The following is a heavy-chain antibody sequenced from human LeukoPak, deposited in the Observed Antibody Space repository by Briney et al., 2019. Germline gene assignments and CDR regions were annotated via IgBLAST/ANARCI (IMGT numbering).Heavy chain of an antibody. CDR1: GGSISRYY. D-gene: IGHD3-9*01. Sequence: SETLSLTCTVSGGSISRYYWSWIRQPPGKGLEWIGDIFYSGGTSYKPSLQSPVTISGDTAKNQVSLKLCSVTAADTAVYYCARHGYDISTGHNWFDPWGQGTLVTVSS. V-gene: IGHV4-59*08. J-gene: IGHJ5*02. CDR2: IFYSGGT. CDR3: ARHGYDISTGHNWFDP.